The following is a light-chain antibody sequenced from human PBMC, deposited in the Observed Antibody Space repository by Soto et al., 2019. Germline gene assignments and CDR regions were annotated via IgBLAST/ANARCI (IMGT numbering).Light chain of an antibody. J-gene: IGLJ2*01. CDR2: EVS. Sequence: QSVLTQPPSASGSPGQSVTISCTGTSSDVGAYSYVSRYQQHPGKAPKLMIYEVSKRPSGVPDRFSGSKSGNTASLTVSGLQAEDEADYYCSSYAGSNNFVVFGGGTKVTVL. V-gene: IGLV2-8*01. CDR3: SSYAGSNNFVV. CDR1: SSDVGAYSY.